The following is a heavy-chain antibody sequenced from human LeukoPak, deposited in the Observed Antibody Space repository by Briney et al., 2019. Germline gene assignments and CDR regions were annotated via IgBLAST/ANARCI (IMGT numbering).Heavy chain of an antibody. D-gene: IGHD3-10*01. V-gene: IGHV4-30-2*01. CDR2: IYHSGST. CDR1: GGSISSGGYS. Sequence: PSETLSLTCAVSGGSISSGGYSWSWIRQPPGKGLEWIGYIYHSGSTYYNPSLESRVTISVDRSKNQFSLKLSSVTAADTAVYYCARGEGSGSYSPWGQGTLVTVSS. CDR3: ARGEGSGSYSP. J-gene: IGHJ5*02.